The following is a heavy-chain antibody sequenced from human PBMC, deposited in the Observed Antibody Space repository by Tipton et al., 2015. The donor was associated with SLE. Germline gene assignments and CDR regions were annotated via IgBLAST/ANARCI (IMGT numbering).Heavy chain of an antibody. D-gene: IGHD2/OR15-2a*01. J-gene: IGHJ6*03. CDR2: IYSGDST. CDR3: AKGTTEVYLYYYHMDV. V-gene: IGHV3-23*03. Sequence: SLRLSCAASGFTFSSYAMHWVRQAPGKGLEWVSVIYSGDSTYYADSVKGRFTISRDNSKNTLYLQMSSLRAEDTALYFCAKGTTEVYLYYYHMDVWGQGTTVTVSS. CDR1: GFTFSSYA.